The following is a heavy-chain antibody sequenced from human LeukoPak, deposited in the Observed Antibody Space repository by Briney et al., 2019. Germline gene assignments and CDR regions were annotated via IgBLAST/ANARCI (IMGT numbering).Heavy chain of an antibody. CDR3: ARVAMYSSSWYVFDY. Sequence: PGGFLRLSCAASGFTFSSYGMHWVRQAPGKGLEWVAFIRYDGSNKYYADSVKGRFTISRDNSKNTLYLQMNSLRAEDTAVYYCARVAMYSSSWYVFDYWGQGTLVTVSS. CDR1: GFTFSSYG. CDR2: IRYDGSNK. V-gene: IGHV3-30*02. J-gene: IGHJ4*02. D-gene: IGHD6-13*01.